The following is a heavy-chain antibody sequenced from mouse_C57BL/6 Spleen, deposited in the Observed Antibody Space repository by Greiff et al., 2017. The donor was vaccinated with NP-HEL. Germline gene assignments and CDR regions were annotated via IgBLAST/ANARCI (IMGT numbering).Heavy chain of an antibody. V-gene: IGHV1-15*01. CDR3: TRRGSSYAMDY. CDR1: GYTFTDYE. D-gene: IGHD1-1*01. Sequence: VKVVESGAELVRPGASVTLSCKASGYTFTDYEMHWVKQTPVHGLEWIGAIDPETGGTAYNQKFKGKAILTADKSSSTAYMELRSLTSEDSAVYYCTRRGSSYAMDYWGQGTSVTVSS. CDR2: IDPETGGT. J-gene: IGHJ4*01.